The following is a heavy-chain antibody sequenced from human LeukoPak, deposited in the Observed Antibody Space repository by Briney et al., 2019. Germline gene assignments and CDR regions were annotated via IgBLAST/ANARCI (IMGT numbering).Heavy chain of an antibody. D-gene: IGHD3-10*01. J-gene: IGHJ4*02. CDR1: GFTFSDYY. CDR3: ARDRSGGLVRLTDY. Sequence: GGSLRLSCAASGFTFSDYYMNWIRQAPGKGLGVVSYISSSGSTVHYVDSVKGRFTISRDNAKNSLYLQMNSLRAEDTAVYYCARDRSGGLVRLTDYWGQGTLVTVSS. V-gene: IGHV3-11*01. CDR2: ISSSGSTV.